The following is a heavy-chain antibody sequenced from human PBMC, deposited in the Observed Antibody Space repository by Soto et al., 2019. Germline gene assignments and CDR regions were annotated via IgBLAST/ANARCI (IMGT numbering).Heavy chain of an antibody. V-gene: IGHV4-30-4*08. CDR2: IYSSGTT. Sequence: SETLSLTCTVSGGSISSADNYWSWIRQPPGKGLEWIGYIYSSGTTYYNPSLKSRLTMSIDTSKNQSSLKLTSVTAADTAIYYCAREVFDSYDASAYPDRWGQGTLVTVSS. J-gene: IGHJ5*02. CDR1: GGSISSADNY. D-gene: IGHD3-22*01. CDR3: AREVFDSYDASAYPDR.